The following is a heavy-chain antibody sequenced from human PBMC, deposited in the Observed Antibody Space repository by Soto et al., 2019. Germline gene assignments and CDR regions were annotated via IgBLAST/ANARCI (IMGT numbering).Heavy chain of an antibody. D-gene: IGHD3-22*01. CDR1: GGTFSSYA. J-gene: IGHJ4*02. Sequence: QVQLVQSGAAVKKPGSSVKVSCKAAGGTFSSYAISWVRQAPGQGLEWMGGLIPIFGTANYAQKFQGRVTITADESTSTAYMELSSLRSEDTAVYYCARGIYYTMIPDYVDYWGQGTLVTVSS. CDR2: LIPIFGTA. CDR3: ARGIYYTMIPDYVDY. V-gene: IGHV1-69*01.